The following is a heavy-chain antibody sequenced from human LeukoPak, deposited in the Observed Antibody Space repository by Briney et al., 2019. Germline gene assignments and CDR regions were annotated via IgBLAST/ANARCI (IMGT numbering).Heavy chain of an antibody. CDR2: IPYDGSNK. D-gene: IGHD3-10*01. CDR3: GRVRPITMVRGVISGRGGFDY. V-gene: IGHV3-30*04. CDR1: GFTFSSYA. J-gene: IGHJ4*02. Sequence: GGSLRLSCAASGFTFSSYAMHWVRQAPGKGLEWVALIPYDGSNKYYADSVKGRFTVSRDNSKNTLYLQMNSLRAEDTAVYYCGRVRPITMVRGVISGRGGFDYWGQGTLVTVSS.